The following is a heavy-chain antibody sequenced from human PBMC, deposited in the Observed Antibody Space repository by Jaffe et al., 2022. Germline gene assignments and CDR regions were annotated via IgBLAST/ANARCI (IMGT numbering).Heavy chain of an antibody. J-gene: IGHJ4*02. CDR3: ARDPTTSRWYLDY. Sequence: EVQLLESGGGLVQPGGSLRLSCATSGFTFSTYGMSWVRQAPGKGLEWVSGISDSASSHIYYADSVKGRFTISRDNSKNTLHLQMNSLRAEDTAVYYCARDPTTSRWYLDYWGQGTLVTVSS. D-gene: IGHD6-13*01. CDR1: GFTFSTYG. CDR2: ISDSASSHI. V-gene: IGHV3-23*01.